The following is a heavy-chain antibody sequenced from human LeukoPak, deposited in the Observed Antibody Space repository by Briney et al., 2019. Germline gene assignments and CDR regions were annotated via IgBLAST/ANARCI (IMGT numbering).Heavy chain of an antibody. CDR3: ARDAYSSSALDS. CDR2: ITSGSNYI. J-gene: IGHJ5*01. V-gene: IGHV3-21*01. CDR1: GFIFSSYN. D-gene: IGHD6-13*01. Sequence: PGGSLRLSCAASGFIFSSYNINWVRQAPGKGLEWVSSITSGSNYINYADSVKGRFTISRDNAKTSLFLQMNSLRAEDTAVYYCARDAYSSSALDSWGQGTLVTVSS.